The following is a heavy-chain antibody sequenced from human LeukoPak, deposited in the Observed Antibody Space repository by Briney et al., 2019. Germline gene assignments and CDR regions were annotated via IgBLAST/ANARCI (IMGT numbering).Heavy chain of an antibody. CDR1: GFTFSNYF. D-gene: IGHD3-10*01. CDR3: ARERQDTIIHSGAFDI. V-gene: IGHV3-30-3*01. J-gene: IGHJ3*02. CDR2: IANDGSHT. Sequence: GGSLRLSCAASGFTFSNYFMHWVRQAPSKGLEWVADIANDGSHTFYVESVKGRFTISRDNSKNTLYLQMNSLRVEDTAVYFCARERQDTIIHSGAFDIWGQGTMVTVSS.